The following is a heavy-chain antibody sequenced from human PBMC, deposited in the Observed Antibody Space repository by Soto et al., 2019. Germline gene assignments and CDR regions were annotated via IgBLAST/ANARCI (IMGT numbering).Heavy chain of an antibody. D-gene: IGHD3-9*01. V-gene: IGHV3-23*01. J-gene: IGHJ3*02. Sequence: GGSLRLSCAASGFTFSSYAMSWVHQAPGKGLEWVSAISGSGGSTYYADSVKGRFTISRDNSKNTLYLQMNSLRAEDTAVYYCAKDLGYYDILTGYYDAFDIWGQGTMVTVSS. CDR1: GFTFSSYA. CDR3: AKDLGYYDILTGYYDAFDI. CDR2: ISGSGGST.